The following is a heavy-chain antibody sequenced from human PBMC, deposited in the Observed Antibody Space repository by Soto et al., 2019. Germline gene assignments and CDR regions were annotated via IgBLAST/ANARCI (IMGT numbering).Heavy chain of an antibody. Sequence: ESGGGLVQPGRSLRLSCAASGFTFDDYAMHWVRQAPGKGLEWVSGISWNSGSIGYADSVKGRFTISRDNAKNSLYLQMNSLRAKDTALYYCAKDRGLVLSFYFDYWGQGTLVTVSS. CDR1: GFTFDDYA. CDR2: ISWNSGSI. V-gene: IGHV3-9*01. J-gene: IGHJ4*02. CDR3: AKDRGLVLSFYFDY. D-gene: IGHD6-19*01.